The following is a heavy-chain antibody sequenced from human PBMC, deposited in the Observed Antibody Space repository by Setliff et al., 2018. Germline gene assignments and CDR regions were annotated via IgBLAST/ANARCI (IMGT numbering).Heavy chain of an antibody. CDR3: ARDKGDGYGVDAFAGGGFDI. CDR2: MYPGRNT. V-gene: IGHV4-38-2*02. CDR1: GYSISSGHY. J-gene: IGHJ3*02. Sequence: SETLSLTCDVSGYSISSGHYWGWIRQPPGKGLEWIGSMYPGRNTYYNPSLKSRVTMSVDTSKRQFSLKLNSVTAADTAVYYCARDKGDGYGVDAFAGGGFDIWGQGTMVTVSS. D-gene: IGHD4-17*01.